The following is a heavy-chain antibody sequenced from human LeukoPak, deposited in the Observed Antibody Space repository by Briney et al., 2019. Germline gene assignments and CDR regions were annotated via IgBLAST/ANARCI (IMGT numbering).Heavy chain of an antibody. CDR2: INPSGGST. D-gene: IGHD2-2*01. CDR3: ARGRSLGYCSSTSCYSAWFDP. CDR1: GYTFSGYQ. V-gene: IGHV1-46*01. J-gene: IGHJ5*02. Sequence: GASVKVSCKASGYTFSGYQVHWLRQAPGQGLEWMGIINPSGGSTSYAQKFQGRVTMTRDTSTSTVYMELSSLRSEDTAVYYCARGRSLGYCSSTSCYSAWFDPWGQGTLVTVSS.